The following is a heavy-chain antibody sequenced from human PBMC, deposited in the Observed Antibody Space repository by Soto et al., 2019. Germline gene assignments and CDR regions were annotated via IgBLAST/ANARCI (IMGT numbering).Heavy chain of an antibody. CDR1: GGSISSDDYY. V-gene: IGHV4-30-4*01. Sequence: QVQLQESGPGLVQPSQTLSLTCSVSGGSISSDDYYWTWIRQPPGEGLEWIGYIYYTGRTSSTPSLESRVTISIDTSKNQFSLKLSSMSAADTAVYYCAREGSSSPEYFDFWGPGTLVTVSS. CDR3: AREGSSSPEYFDF. CDR2: IYYTGRT. D-gene: IGHD2-15*01. J-gene: IGHJ4*02.